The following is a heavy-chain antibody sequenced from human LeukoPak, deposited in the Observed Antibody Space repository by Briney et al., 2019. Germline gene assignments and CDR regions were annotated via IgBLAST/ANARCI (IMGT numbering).Heavy chain of an antibody. Sequence: ASVKVSCKASGYTFTGHYMHWVRQAPGQGLEWMGWINPSSGGTNYAQKFQGRVTMTGDMSISTAYMELSRLTSDDTAVYYCARGLYCSGGSCYSGGNWFDPWGQGTLVTVSS. CDR2: INPSSGGT. D-gene: IGHD2-15*01. CDR1: GYTFTGHY. V-gene: IGHV1-2*02. CDR3: ARGLYCSGGSCYSGGNWFDP. J-gene: IGHJ5*02.